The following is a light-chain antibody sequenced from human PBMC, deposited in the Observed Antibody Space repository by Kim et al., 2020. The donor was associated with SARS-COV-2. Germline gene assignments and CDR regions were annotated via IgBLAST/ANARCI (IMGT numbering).Light chain of an antibody. J-gene: IGLJ3*02. V-gene: IGLV2-14*04. Sequence: SITISCTGTSSDVGGYNYVSWYQQHPGKAPKLMIYDVSKRPSGVSNRFSGSKSGNTASLTISGLQAEDEADYYCQSYDTSVSGLRVFGGGTQLTVL. CDR1: SSDVGGYNY. CDR2: DVS. CDR3: QSYDTSVSGLRV.